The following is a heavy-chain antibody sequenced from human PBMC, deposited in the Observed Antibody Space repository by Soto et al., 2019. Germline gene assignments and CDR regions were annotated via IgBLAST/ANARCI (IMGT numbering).Heavy chain of an antibody. CDR2: IKSKHDGGTT. V-gene: IGHV3-15*01. Sequence: EVQLVESGGGLVKPGGSLRLSCAASGFTFSNAWMNWVRQAPGKGLEWVGRIKSKHDGGTTDYAAPVKGRFTISRDDSKNTLYLQMNSLKTEDTAMYYCTRAVAGPPYYDGMDVWGQGTTVTVSS. CDR1: GFTFSNAW. J-gene: IGHJ6*02. D-gene: IGHD6-19*01. CDR3: TRAVAGPPYYDGMDV.